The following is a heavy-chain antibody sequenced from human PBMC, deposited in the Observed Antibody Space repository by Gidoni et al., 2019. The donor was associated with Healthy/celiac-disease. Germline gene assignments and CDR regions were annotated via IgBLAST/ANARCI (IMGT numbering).Heavy chain of an antibody. CDR3: TTGYSSGWYDWDY. D-gene: IGHD6-19*01. J-gene: IGHJ4*02. Sequence: EVQLVESGGGLVKPGGSLRLSCAASGFTFSNAWMNWVRQAPGKGLEWVGRIKSKTDGGTTDYAAPVKGRFTISRDDSKNTLYLQMNSLKTEDTAVYYCTTGYSSGWYDWDYWGQGTLVTVSS. CDR2: IKSKTDGGTT. CDR1: GFTFSNAW. V-gene: IGHV3-15*07.